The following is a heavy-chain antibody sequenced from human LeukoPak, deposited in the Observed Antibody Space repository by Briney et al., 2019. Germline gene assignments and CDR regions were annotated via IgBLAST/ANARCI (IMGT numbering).Heavy chain of an antibody. J-gene: IGHJ5*02. V-gene: IGHV3-30-3*01. CDR2: ISYDGSNK. CDR3: ARDGVGLALLTVPGGASWFDP. Sequence: GRSLRLSCAASGFTFSSYAMHWVRQAPGKGLEWVAVISYDGSNKYYADSVKGRFTISRDNSKNTLYLQMNSLRAEDTAVYYCARDGVGLALLTVPGGASWFDPWGQGTLVTVSS. CDR1: GFTFSSYA. D-gene: IGHD4-11*01.